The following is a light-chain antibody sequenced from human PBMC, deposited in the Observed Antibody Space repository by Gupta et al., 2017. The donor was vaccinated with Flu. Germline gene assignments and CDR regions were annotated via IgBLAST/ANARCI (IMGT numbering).Light chain of an antibody. Sequence: DIVMTQSPLSLPVTSGEPASISCRSSQSLLHSNGYNYLDWYLQKPGQSPQLLIYLGSNWASGVPDRFSGSGSGTDFTLKISRVEAEDVGVYYCMQALQTWTFGQGTKVEIK. J-gene: IGKJ1*01. V-gene: IGKV2-28*01. CDR3: MQALQTWT. CDR2: LGS. CDR1: QSLLHSNGYNY.